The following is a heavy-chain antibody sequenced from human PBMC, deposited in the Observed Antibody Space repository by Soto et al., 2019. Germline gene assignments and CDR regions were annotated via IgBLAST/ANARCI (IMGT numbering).Heavy chain of an antibody. V-gene: IGHV1-46*01. D-gene: IGHD4-4*01. J-gene: IGHJ4*02. Sequence: ASVEVSCKASGYTFSTCYMHWVRQAPGQGYEWMGIINPSGGSTTYAQKFQGRVTMTRDTSTTTVYMELSSLKSEDTAVYYCARYDYNGYYSDYWGQGTLVTGLL. CDR2: INPSGGST. CDR3: ARYDYNGYYSDY. CDR1: GYTFSTCY.